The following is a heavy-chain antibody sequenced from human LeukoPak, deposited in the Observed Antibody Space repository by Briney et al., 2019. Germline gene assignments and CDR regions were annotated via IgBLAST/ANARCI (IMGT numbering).Heavy chain of an antibody. J-gene: IGHJ6*02. CDR3: ARVPLGYDPVRDYYYGMDV. Sequence: SVKVSCKASGGAFSSYAISWVRQAPGQGLEWMGRIIPIFGIANYAQKFQGRVTITADKSTSTAYMELSSLRSEDTAVYYCARVPLGYDPVRDYYYGMDVWGQGTTVTVSS. CDR1: GGAFSSYA. D-gene: IGHD3-22*01. CDR2: IIPIFGIA. V-gene: IGHV1-69*04.